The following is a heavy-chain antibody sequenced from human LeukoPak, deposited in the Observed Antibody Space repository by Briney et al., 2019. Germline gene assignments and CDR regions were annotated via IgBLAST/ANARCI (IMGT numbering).Heavy chain of an antibody. CDR3: ARDQQVAGPNDAFDI. J-gene: IGHJ3*02. V-gene: IGHV3-74*01. D-gene: IGHD6-19*01. CDR1: GFTFSSYW. CDR2: IKSDGST. Sequence: GGSLRLSCAASGFTFSSYWMHWVRQIPGKGLVWVSRIKSDGSTIYADSVKGRFTISRDNAKNSLYLQMNSLRAEDTAVYYCARDQQVAGPNDAFDIWGQGTMVTVSS.